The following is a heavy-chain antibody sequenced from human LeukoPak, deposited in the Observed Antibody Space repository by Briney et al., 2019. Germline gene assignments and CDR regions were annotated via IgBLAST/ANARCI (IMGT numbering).Heavy chain of an antibody. CDR2: ITSSGGST. CDR3: AKDPPRAAWFNAGYTNYGD. D-gene: IGHD4/OR15-4a*01. Sequence: PGGSLRLSCAASQFIFSTYAMTWVRQAPGKGLEWVSGITSSGGSTYYADSVRGRFTISRDNSKNTLYLQMNSLRVEDTAVYYCAKDPPRAAWFNAGYTNYGDWGLGTLVTVSS. CDR1: QFIFSTYA. J-gene: IGHJ4*02. V-gene: IGHV3-23*01.